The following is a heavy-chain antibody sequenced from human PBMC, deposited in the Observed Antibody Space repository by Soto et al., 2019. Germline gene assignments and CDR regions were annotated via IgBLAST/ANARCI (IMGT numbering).Heavy chain of an antibody. V-gene: IGHV3-23*01. D-gene: IGHD5-18*01. J-gene: IGHJ4*02. Sequence: GGSLRLSCSASGFTFSSYAMSWVRQAPGKGLEWVSAISGSGGSTYYADSVKGRFTISRDNSKNTLYPQMNSLRAEDTAVYYCAKDLRYSYASFDYWGQGTLVTVSS. CDR2: ISGSGGST. CDR1: GFTFSSYA. CDR3: AKDLRYSYASFDY.